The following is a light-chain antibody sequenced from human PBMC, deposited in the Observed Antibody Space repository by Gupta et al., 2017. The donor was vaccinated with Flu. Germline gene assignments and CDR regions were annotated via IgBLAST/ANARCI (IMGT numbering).Light chain of an antibody. CDR3: QQYDFGPRLT. Sequence: DSVTITCQANEDINNYLNWYQQKAGKAPKLLIYDASNLEAGVPSRFSGSGFGRDFALTINSLQPEDVGIYYCQQYDFGPRLTFGPGTTVDFK. J-gene: IGKJ3*01. CDR1: EDINNY. V-gene: IGKV1-33*01. CDR2: DAS.